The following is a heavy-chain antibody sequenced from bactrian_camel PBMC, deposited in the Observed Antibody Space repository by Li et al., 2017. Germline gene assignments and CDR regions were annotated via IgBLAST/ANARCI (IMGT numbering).Heavy chain of an antibody. Sequence: VQLVESGGGSVQAGGSLRLSCAASGYIYNTYAWFRQAPGKEREFVSRIGSDGRTLYADSVKGRFTISKDNTKNILYLQMDNLQPEDSATYYCAAGQGVGWCLDVIRVGAEPDFDYWGHGTQVTVS. CDR3: AAGQGVGWCLDVIRVGAEPDFDY. J-gene: IGHJ6*01. CDR1: GYIYNTYA. D-gene: IGHD5*01. CDR2: IGSDGRT. V-gene: IGHV3S67*01.